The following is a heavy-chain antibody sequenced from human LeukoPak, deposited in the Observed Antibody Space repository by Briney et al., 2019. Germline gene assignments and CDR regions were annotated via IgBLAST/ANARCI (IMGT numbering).Heavy chain of an antibody. J-gene: IGHJ3*02. CDR2: TNEDGSEK. Sequence: GGSLRLSCAASGFTFSSYWMSWVRQAPGKGLEWVANTNEDGSEKYYVDSVKGRFTISRDDAKNSLYLQMNSLRAEDTAVYYCARACDCSGWLDAFDIWGQGTMVTVSS. V-gene: IGHV3-7*01. D-gene: IGHD6-19*01. CDR1: GFTFSSYW. CDR3: ARACDCSGWLDAFDI.